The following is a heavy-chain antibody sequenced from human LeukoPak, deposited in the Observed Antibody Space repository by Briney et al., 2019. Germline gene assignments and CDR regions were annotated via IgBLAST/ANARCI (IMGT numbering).Heavy chain of an antibody. J-gene: IGHJ4*02. V-gene: IGHV4-34*01. CDR1: GGSFSGYY. CDR2: ISHSGST. CDR3: AAQYSGYVRLDY. D-gene: IGHD5-12*01. Sequence: SETPSLTCAVYGGSFSGYYWSWIRQPPGKGLEWIGEISHSGSTNYNPSLKSRVTISVDTSKNQFSLKLSSVTAADTAVYYCAAQYSGYVRLDYWGQGTLVTVSS.